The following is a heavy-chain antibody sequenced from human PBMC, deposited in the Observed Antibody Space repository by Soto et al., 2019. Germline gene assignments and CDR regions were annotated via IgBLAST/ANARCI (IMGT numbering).Heavy chain of an antibody. CDR3: AREGSGYDSRFDY. CDR2: MSYDGSNT. D-gene: IGHD5-12*01. V-gene: IGHV3-30-3*01. J-gene: IGHJ4*02. Sequence: QVQLVESGGGVVQPGRSLRLSCAASGFTFSNFPVHWVRQAPGKGLEWVAVMSYDGSNTYHADSVKGRFTISRDSSKNTVYLQMNSLRVEDTAVYYCAREGSGYDSRFDYWGQGTLVTVSS. CDR1: GFTFSNFP.